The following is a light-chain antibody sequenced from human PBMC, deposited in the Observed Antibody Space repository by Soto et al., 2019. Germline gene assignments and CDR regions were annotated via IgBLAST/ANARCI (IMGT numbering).Light chain of an antibody. CDR1: QSISNF. CDR2: DAS. V-gene: IGKV3-11*01. CDR3: QHRSNRPPT. J-gene: IGKJ4*01. Sequence: ETGLKKSPPTLLLSQGERATLSCRASQSISNFLAWYQQKPGQAPRLLIYDASKRATDIPDRFIGSGSGTDFTLTIISLEYYEFAVYYYQHRSNRPPTFGGGTKVDIK.